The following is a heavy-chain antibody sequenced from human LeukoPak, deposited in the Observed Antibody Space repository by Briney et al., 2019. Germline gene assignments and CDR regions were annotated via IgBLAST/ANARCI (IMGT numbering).Heavy chain of an antibody. D-gene: IGHD3-3*01. J-gene: IGHJ1*01. CDR3: ARDSSEFRSLIPH. Sequence: SAKVSCKASGGTFSNYAISWVRQAPGQGLEWMGGITPLFGTAKYAQKFQGRVTITADESTSTAYMELSSLRSEDTAVYYCARDSSEFRSLIPHWGQGTLVTVSS. V-gene: IGHV1-69*13. CDR2: ITPLFGTA. CDR1: GGTFSNYA.